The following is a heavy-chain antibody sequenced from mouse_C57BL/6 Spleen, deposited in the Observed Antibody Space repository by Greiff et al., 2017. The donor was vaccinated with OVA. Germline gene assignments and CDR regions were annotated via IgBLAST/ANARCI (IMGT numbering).Heavy chain of an antibody. Sequence: QQPGAELVKPGASVKLSCKASGYTFTSYWMHWVKQRPGQGLEWIGMIHPNSGSTNYNEKFKSKATLTVDKSSSTAYMQLSSLTSEDSAVYYCAGGYGNYEGFAYWGQGTLVTVSA. CDR2: IHPNSGST. J-gene: IGHJ3*01. CDR1: GYTFTSYW. V-gene: IGHV1-64*01. CDR3: AGGYGNYEGFAY. D-gene: IGHD2-1*01.